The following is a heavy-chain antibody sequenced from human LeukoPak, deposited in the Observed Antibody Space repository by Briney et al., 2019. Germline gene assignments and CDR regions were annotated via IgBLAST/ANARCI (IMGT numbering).Heavy chain of an antibody. V-gene: IGHV3-21*01. CDR2: ISSSSSYI. CDR3: ARASYYDFWSGYYNY. CDR1: GFTFSSYS. Sequence: PGGSLRLPCAASGFTFSSYSMNWVRQAPGKGLEWVSSISSSSSYIYYADSVKGRFTISRDNAKNSLYLQMNSLRAEDTAVYYCARASYYDFWSGYYNYWGQGTLVTVSS. D-gene: IGHD3-3*01. J-gene: IGHJ4*02.